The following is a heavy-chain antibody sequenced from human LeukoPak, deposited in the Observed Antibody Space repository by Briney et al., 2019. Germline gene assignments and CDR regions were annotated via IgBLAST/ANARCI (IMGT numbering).Heavy chain of an antibody. V-gene: IGHV1-46*01. D-gene: IGHD6-19*01. J-gene: IGHJ4*02. Sequence: GASVKVSCKASGYTFISFYLHWVRQAPGQGLEWMGIIKPSGGDTSFAQKFQARVTLTRDTSTGTVYMELSSLTFEDTAVYYCARDWSESGIAVADYFDYWGQGTLVTVSS. CDR3: ARDWSESGIAVADYFDY. CDR1: GYTFISFY. CDR2: IKPSGGDT.